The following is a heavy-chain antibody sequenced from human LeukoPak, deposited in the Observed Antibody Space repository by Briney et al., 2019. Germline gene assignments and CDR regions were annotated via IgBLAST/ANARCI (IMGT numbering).Heavy chain of an antibody. D-gene: IGHD4-23*01. J-gene: IGHJ4*02. CDR3: ARGGGYYFDY. Sequence: PGGSLRLSCAASGFTFSDYYMNCIRQAPGKGLEWLSYISSSSSHTNYADSVKGRFTISRDNAKNSLYLQMNSLRAEDTAVYYCARGGGYYFDYWGQGTLVTVSS. V-gene: IGHV3-11*06. CDR2: ISSSSSHT. CDR1: GFTFSDYY.